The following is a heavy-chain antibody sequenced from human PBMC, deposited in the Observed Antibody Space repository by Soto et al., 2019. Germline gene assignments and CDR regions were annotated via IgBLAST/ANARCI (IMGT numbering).Heavy chain of an antibody. D-gene: IGHD4-17*01. Sequence: GGSLRLSCVTSGFSFSPYAMSWVRQAPGKGLEWVSGISGSGSNTYYADSVKGRFTISRDNSRNTMFLQMKSLRAEDAAIYFCARAVRLHFDLWGQGTLVTVSS. CDR3: ARAVRLHFDL. CDR1: GFSFSPYA. CDR2: ISGSGSNT. J-gene: IGHJ4*02. V-gene: IGHV3-23*01.